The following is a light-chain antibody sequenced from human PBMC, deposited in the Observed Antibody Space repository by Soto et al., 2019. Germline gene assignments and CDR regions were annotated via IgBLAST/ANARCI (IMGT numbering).Light chain of an antibody. V-gene: IGKV3D-20*02. Sequence: EIVLTQSPGTLSLSQGERATLSCRASQSVSNSYLAWYQQTPGHAPRLLMYAASNRATGIPDRFSGSGSETDSTLTTSSLEPEDCALYYCQQRSNRPITFGQGTRLEIK. CDR2: AAS. J-gene: IGKJ5*01. CDR3: QQRSNRPIT. CDR1: QSVSNSY.